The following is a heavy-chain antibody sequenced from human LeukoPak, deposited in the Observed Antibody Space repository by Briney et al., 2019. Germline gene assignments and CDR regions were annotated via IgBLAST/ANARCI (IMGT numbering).Heavy chain of an antibody. V-gene: IGHV1-69*13. CDR3: ARGTRSSPDAFDI. CDR1: AGTFTFYA. J-gene: IGHJ3*02. Sequence: AVTLSYTASAGTFTFYAISWVRQAPGQGMEWMGGIIPIFGTANYAQKFQGRVTITADDSTSTAYMELSSLRSEDTAVYYCARGTRSSPDAFDIWGQGTMVTVSS. CDR2: IIPIFGTA. D-gene: IGHD2-15*01.